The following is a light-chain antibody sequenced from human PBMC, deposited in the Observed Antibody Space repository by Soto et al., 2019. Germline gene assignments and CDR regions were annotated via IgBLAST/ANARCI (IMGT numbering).Light chain of an antibody. CDR2: GAS. CDR1: QGISSY. CDR3: QQLNSYPLT. V-gene: IGKV1-9*01. Sequence: DIQLTQSPSFLSTSIGDRVTITCRASQGISSYLAWYQQKPGKAPKLLIYGASTLQSGVPSRFSGSGSGTEFTLTISSLQPGDFATYYCQQLNSYPLTFGGGTKVEIK. J-gene: IGKJ4*01.